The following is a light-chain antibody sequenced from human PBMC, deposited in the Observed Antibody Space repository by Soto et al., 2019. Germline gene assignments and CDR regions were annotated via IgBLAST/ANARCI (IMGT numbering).Light chain of an antibody. CDR1: QSISVW. J-gene: IGKJ1*01. CDR2: KAS. Sequence: SVGDRVTITCRASQSISVWLAWYQQKAGKAPNLLIYKASRLESGVPSRFSGSGSETEFTLTISGLQPGDSATYYCQQYNSYSPTFGQGTKVDIK. V-gene: IGKV1-5*03. CDR3: QQYNSYSPT.